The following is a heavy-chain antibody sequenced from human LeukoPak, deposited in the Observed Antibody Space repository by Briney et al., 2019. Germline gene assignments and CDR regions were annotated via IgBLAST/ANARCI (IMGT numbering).Heavy chain of an antibody. CDR2: ISYDGTNK. Sequence: GRSLRLSRAASGFTFSSYGMHWVRQAPGKGLEWVAVISYDGTNKYYADSVKGRFTISRDNSKNTLYLQMNSLRDEDTAVYYCARDSQSPSRLAWDYWGQGTLVTVSS. V-gene: IGHV3-30*03. CDR3: ARDSQSPSRLAWDY. D-gene: IGHD6-25*01. CDR1: GFTFSSYG. J-gene: IGHJ4*02.